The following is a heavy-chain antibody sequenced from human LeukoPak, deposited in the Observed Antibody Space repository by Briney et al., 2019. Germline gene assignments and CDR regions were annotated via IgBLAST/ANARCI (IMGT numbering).Heavy chain of an antibody. J-gene: IGHJ6*03. D-gene: IGHD6-19*01. V-gene: IGHV3-21*01. Sequence: GGSLRLSCAASGFTFSSYSMTWVRQAPGKGLEWVSSISSSSSYIYYADSVKGRFTISRDNAKNSLYLQMNSLRAEDTAVYYCARGSIAVAVYYYYYYMDVWGKGTTVTVSS. CDR1: GFTFSSYS. CDR2: ISSSSSYI. CDR3: ARGSIAVAVYYYYYYMDV.